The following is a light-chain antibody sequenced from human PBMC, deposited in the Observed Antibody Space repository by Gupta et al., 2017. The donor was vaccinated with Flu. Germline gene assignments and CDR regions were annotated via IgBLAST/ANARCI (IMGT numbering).Light chain of an antibody. CDR3: SQAVQGGFT. Sequence: DIVMTQSPLSLPVTPGEPASISCKSNQSLLHSNGYTYLDWYLQRPGQPPQVLLYLVSRRSCGVPDRLRGSGAGSDFTLEISRGVPEDIGIYYCSQAVQGGFTFGQGTRLDI. J-gene: IGKJ2*01. V-gene: IGKV2-28*01. CDR2: LVS. CDR1: QSLLHSNGYTY.